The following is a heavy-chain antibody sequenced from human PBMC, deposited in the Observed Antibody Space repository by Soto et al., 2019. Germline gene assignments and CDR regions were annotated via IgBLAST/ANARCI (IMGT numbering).Heavy chain of an antibody. Sequence: HPGGSLRLSCAASGFTFSSYGMHWVRQAPGKGLEWVAVISYDGSNKYYADSVKGRFTISRDNSKNTLYLQMNSLRAEDTAVYYCAKVLQWLADYWGQGTLVTVSS. CDR3: AKVLQWLADY. V-gene: IGHV3-30*18. J-gene: IGHJ4*02. CDR2: ISYDGSNK. D-gene: IGHD6-19*01. CDR1: GFTFSSYG.